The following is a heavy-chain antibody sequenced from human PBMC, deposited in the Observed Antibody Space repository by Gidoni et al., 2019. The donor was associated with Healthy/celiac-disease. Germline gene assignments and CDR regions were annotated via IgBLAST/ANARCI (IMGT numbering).Heavy chain of an antibody. CDR2: IYYSGST. V-gene: IGHV4-59*01. Sequence: QVQLQESGPGLVKPSETLSLTCTVSGGSISSYYWRWIRQPPGKGLGWIGYIYYSGSTNYNPSLKSRVTISVDTSKNQFSLKLSFVTAADTAVYYCARGYSSSWYSGWFDPWGQGTLVTVSS. CDR3: ARGYSSSWYSGWFDP. D-gene: IGHD6-13*01. CDR1: GGSISSYY. J-gene: IGHJ5*02.